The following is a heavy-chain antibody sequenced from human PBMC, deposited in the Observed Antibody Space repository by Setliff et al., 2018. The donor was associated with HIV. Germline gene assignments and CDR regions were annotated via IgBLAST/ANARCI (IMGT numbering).Heavy chain of an antibody. CDR3: ARLSDTAMASFDS. CDR2: IYKSGST. CDR1: GAPVSSGRYH. D-gene: IGHD5-18*01. V-gene: IGHV4-61*01. Sequence: SETLSLTCSVSGAPVSSGRYHWSWIRQPPGKGLEWIGYIYKSGSTNYSPSLKSRVTISPGTSKNQFSLKLTSVTAADTAVYYCARLSDTAMASFDSWGQGILVTAPQ. J-gene: IGHJ4*02.